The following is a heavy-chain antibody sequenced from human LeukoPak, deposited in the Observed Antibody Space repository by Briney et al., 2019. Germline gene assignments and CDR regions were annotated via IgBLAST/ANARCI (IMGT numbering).Heavy chain of an antibody. V-gene: IGHV3-23*01. CDR3: AKGAGTDRT. J-gene: IGHJ5*02. CDR1: GFTFSSYA. Sequence: AGGSLRLSCAASGFTFSSYAMSWVRQAPGKGLEWVSAISAGGVSTYYADSVKGRFTISRDNSKNMLYLQMNSLRAEDTAVYYCAKGAGTDRTWGQGTLVTVSS. CDR2: ISAGGVST.